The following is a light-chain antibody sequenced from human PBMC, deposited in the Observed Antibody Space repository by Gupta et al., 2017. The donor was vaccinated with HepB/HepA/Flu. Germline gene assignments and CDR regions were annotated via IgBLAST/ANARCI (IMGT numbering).Light chain of an antibody. CDR1: QSVSSRY. CDR2: GAS. J-gene: IGKJ5*01. CDR3: QQYGGSPR. V-gene: IGKV3-20*01. Sequence: EIVLTQSPGTLSLSPGERATLSCRASQSVSSRYLAWYQQKPGQAPRLLLYGASSRATGVPDRFSGSGSGTDFTLTISRLDPEDFGVYYCQQYGGSPRFGQGTRLEIK.